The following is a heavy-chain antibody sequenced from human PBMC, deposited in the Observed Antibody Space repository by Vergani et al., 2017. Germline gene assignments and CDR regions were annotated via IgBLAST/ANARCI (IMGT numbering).Heavy chain of an antibody. D-gene: IGHD3-16*01. CDR3: AKKMGWGTHAFDI. V-gene: IGHV3-23*04. CDR2: ISGSGGST. J-gene: IGHJ3*02. CDR1: GFTFDDYA. Sequence: EVQLVESGGGLVQPGRSLRLSCAASGFTFDDYAMHWVRQAPGKGLEWVSAISGSGGSTYYADSVKGRFTISRDNSKNTLYLQMNSLRAEDTAVYYCAKKMGWGTHAFDIWGQGTMVTVSS.